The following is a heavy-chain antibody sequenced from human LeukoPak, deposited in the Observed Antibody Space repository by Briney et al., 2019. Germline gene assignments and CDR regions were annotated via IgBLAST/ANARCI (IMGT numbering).Heavy chain of an antibody. CDR3: AKLPDNYYDTSGYSFDY. D-gene: IGHD3-22*01. V-gene: IGHV3-9*01. CDR1: GFTFDYST. J-gene: IGHJ4*02. CDR2: ISWNSGTM. Sequence: PGGSLRLSCAAPGFTFDYSTMHGGRQPPGKGLGGVSSISWNSGTMSYADSVKGRFTISRDNAKNSLYLQMNSLRAEDTALYYCAKLPDNYYDTSGYSFDYWGQGALVTVSS.